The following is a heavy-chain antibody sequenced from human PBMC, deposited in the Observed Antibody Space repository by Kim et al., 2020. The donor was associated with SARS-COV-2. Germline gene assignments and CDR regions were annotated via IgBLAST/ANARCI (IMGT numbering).Heavy chain of an antibody. Sequence: WGSLRLSCAASGFTFSSYWMYWVRQAPGKGLVWVSRIDSYGSSATYADSVKGRFTISRDNAKNTLHLHMNSLRAEDTAVYYCARASRVGSSLVAIAYWGQGTLVTVSS. CDR2: IDSYGSSA. CDR1: GFTFSSYW. D-gene: IGHD6-13*01. J-gene: IGHJ4*02. V-gene: IGHV3-74*01. CDR3: ARASRVGSSLVAIAY.